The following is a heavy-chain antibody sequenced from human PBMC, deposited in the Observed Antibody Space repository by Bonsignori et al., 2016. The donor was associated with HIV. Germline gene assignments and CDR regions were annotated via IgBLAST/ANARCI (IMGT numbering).Heavy chain of an antibody. CDR2: ISSTSTYI. D-gene: IGHD1-14*01. Sequence: VRQAPGKGLEWVSSISSTSTYIFYAESMKGRITISRDNSKNSLSLQMSSLRADDTALYYCTKVRWAGRAFDIWGQGSMVTVSS. V-gene: IGHV3-21*01. J-gene: IGHJ3*02. CDR3: TKVRWAGRAFDI.